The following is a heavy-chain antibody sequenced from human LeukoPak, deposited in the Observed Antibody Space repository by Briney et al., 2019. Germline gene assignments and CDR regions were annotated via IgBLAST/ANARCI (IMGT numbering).Heavy chain of an antibody. CDR3: ARDYSWVLDS. Sequence: PGGSLRLSCAATGFTFVDYGMHWVRQARGKGLEWVAIIWSDATNAYYADSVKGRFTISRDNSKNTVSLQMNSLGAEDTAVYYCARDYSWVLDSWGQGTLVTVSS. J-gene: IGHJ4*02. D-gene: IGHD2-21*01. V-gene: IGHV3-33*01. CDR2: IWSDATNA. CDR1: GFTFVDYG.